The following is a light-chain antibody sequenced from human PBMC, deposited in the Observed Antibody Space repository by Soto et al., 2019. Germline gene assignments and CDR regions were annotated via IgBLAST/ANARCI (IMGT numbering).Light chain of an antibody. CDR3: SSYTSSSTLV. CDR1: SSAVAGYNY. J-gene: IGLJ3*02. CDR2: EVN. V-gene: IGLV2-8*01. Sequence: QSALTQPPSASGSPGQSVTISCTGTSSAVAGYNYVSWYQQHPGKAPKLMIYEVNKRPSGVPDRFSGSKSGTTASLTISGLQAEDEADYYCSSYTSSSTLVFGGGTKVTVL.